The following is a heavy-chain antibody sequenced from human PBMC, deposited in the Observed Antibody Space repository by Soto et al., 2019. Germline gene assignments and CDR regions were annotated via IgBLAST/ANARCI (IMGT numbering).Heavy chain of an antibody. Sequence: SGPTLVNPTQTLTLTCTFSGFSLNTSGMCVSWIRQPPGKALEWLARIDWDDDKYYSTSLKTRLTISKDTSKNQVVLTMTNMDPVDTATYFCSAGSGYYYYYGLDVWGQGT. D-gene: IGHD3-10*01. CDR3: SAGSGYYYYYGLDV. CDR2: IDWDDDK. J-gene: IGHJ6*02. CDR1: GFSLNTSGMC. V-gene: IGHV2-70*11.